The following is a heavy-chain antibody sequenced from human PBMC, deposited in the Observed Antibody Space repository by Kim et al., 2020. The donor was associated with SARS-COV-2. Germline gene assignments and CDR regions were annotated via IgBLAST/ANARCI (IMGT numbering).Heavy chain of an antibody. CDR1: GFTFSSYS. J-gene: IGHJ6*02. Sequence: GGSLRLSCAASGFTFSSYSMNWVRQAPGKGLEWVSSISSSSYIYYADSVKGRFTISRDNAKNSLYLQMNSLRAEDTAVYYCARDLYYYDSSGYYYDYYYYGMDVWGQGTTVTVSS. V-gene: IGHV3-21*01. D-gene: IGHD3-22*01. CDR3: ARDLYYYDSSGYYYDYYYYGMDV. CDR2: ISSSSYI.